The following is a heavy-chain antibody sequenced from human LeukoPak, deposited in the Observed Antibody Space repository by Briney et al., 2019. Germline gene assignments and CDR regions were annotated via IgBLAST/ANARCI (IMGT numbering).Heavy chain of an antibody. J-gene: IGHJ4*02. Sequence: GGSLRLSCAASGFTFSNFWMSWVRQAPGKGLEWVANINRDGSEKNYVDSVKGRFTISRDNAKNSLYLQMGSLRAEDTAVYYCATKAAPSRANPFDYWGQGTLVTVSS. CDR1: GFTFSNFW. V-gene: IGHV3-7*01. D-gene: IGHD3-10*01. CDR2: INRDGSEK. CDR3: ATKAAPSRANPFDY.